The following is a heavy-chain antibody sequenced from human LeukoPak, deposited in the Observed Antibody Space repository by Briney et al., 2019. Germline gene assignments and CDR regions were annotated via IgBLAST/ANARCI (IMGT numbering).Heavy chain of an antibody. CDR2: TGSDGTKQ. D-gene: IGHD5/OR15-5a*01. Sequence: GGSLRLSCVASGFIFSDHAFHWVRQSPDKGLEWVALTGSDGTKQYYADSVQGRFTVSRENSKNTLFLQMNTVRADDTAVYFCARQMTSTRLFDSWGQGTLVTASS. CDR3: ARQMTSTRLFDS. J-gene: IGHJ4*02. CDR1: GFIFSDHA. V-gene: IGHV3-30*04.